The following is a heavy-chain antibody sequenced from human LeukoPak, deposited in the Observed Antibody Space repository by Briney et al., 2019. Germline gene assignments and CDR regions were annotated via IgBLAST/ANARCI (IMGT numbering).Heavy chain of an antibody. CDR3: ARVSGPGMNEYYHL. CDR1: GFTFNGAW. D-gene: IGHD3-10*01. CDR2: INNDGSTT. Sequence: GGSLRLSCAASGFTFNGAWMHWVRQAPGKGLVWVSRINNDGSTTRHADSVKGRFTISRDNARNTLYLQMNSLRVEDTAVYYCARVSGPGMNEYYHLWGQGTLVTVSS. V-gene: IGHV3-74*01. J-gene: IGHJ1*01.